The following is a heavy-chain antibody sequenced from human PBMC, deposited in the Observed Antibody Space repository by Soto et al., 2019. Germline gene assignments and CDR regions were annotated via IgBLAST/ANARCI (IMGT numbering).Heavy chain of an antibody. D-gene: IGHD6-19*01. V-gene: IGHV1-3*01. Sequence: QVQLVQSGAEVKKPGASVKVSCKASGYTFTSYAMHWVRQARGQRLEWMGWINAGNGNTKYSQKFQGRVTITRDTSASTAYMELSSLRSEDTAVYYCARVVGIAVDDYWGQGTLVTVSS. CDR3: ARVVGIAVDDY. CDR2: INAGNGNT. CDR1: GYTFTSYA. J-gene: IGHJ4*02.